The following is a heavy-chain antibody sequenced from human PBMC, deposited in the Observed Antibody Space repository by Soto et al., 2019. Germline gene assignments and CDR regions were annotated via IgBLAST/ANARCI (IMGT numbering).Heavy chain of an antibody. CDR3: AREAGYGMDV. Sequence: QVQLVQSGAEVKKPGASVKVSCKASGYTFTSYVISWVRQAPGQGLEYMGWIRAYNGDTNSVEKLQDRVTMTTDTSTSTAYMELRSLRSDDTAVYYCAREAGYGMDVWGQGTTVTVSS. J-gene: IGHJ6*02. V-gene: IGHV1-18*01. CDR1: GYTFTSYV. CDR2: IRAYNGDT.